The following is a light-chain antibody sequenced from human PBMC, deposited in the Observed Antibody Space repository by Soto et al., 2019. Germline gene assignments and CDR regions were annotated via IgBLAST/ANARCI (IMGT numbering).Light chain of an antibody. V-gene: IGLV1-44*01. CDR2: SNN. CDR1: SSNIADNT. Sequence: QSVLTQPPSASGTPGQRVTISCSGSSSNIADNTVNWYQQLPGTAPKLLISSNNQRPSGVPDRFSGSKSGTSASLAISGLQSEDEADYYCAAWDDSLNGPVFGGGTKLTVL. CDR3: AAWDDSLNGPV. J-gene: IGLJ2*01.